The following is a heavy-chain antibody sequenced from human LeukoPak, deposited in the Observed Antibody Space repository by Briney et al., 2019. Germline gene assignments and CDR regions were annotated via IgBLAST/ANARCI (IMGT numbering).Heavy chain of an antibody. D-gene: IGHD3-3*01. Sequence: ASVKVSCKASGYTFTSYGISWVRQAPGQGLEWMGWISAYNGNTNYAQKLQGRVTMTTDTSTSTAYMELRSLRSDDTAVYYCARDVNDFWSGYSYYDMDVWGQGTTVTVSS. CDR2: ISAYNGNT. CDR3: ARDVNDFWSGYSYYDMDV. V-gene: IGHV1-18*01. CDR1: GYTFTSYG. J-gene: IGHJ6*02.